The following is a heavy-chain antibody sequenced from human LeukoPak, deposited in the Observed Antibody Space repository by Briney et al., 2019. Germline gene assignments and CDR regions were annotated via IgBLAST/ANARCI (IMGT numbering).Heavy chain of an antibody. CDR3: ATPIHYYYYYYMDV. CDR2: IIPIFGTA. D-gene: IGHD2-2*02. V-gene: IGHV1-69*05. CDR1: GGTFSSYA. Sequence: SVKVSCKASGGTFSSYAISWVRQAPGQGLEWMGGIIPIFGTANYAQKFQGRVTITTDESTSTAYMGLSSLRSEDTAVYYCATPIHYYYYYYMDVWGKGTTVTVSS. J-gene: IGHJ6*03.